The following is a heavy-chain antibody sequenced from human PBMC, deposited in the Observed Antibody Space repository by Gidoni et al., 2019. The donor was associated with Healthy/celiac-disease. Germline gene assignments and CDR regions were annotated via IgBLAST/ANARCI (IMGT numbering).Heavy chain of an antibody. D-gene: IGHD5-12*01. J-gene: IGHJ4*02. Sequence: QITLKEPGPTLVTPTQPLTLTCTFSGFSLSTSGVGVGWIRQPPGKALEWLALIYWTDDTRYSPSLKSRLTITKDTSKNQVDLTMTNMDPVDTATYYCAHRRIIGYGGNSGAGFDYWGQGTLVTVSS. CDR2: IYWTDDT. CDR3: AHRRIIGYGGNSGAGFDY. V-gene: IGHV2-5*01. CDR1: GFSLSTSGVG.